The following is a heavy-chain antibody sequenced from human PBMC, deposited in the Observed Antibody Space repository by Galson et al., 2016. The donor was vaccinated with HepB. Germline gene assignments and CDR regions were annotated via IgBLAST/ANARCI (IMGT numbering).Heavy chain of an antibody. CDR3: AHRLIIGGIYSWFDH. J-gene: IGHJ5*02. D-gene: IGHD2/OR15-2a*01. V-gene: IGHV2-5*01. CDR2: IYWNDDK. CDR1: GFSLTTSGVG. Sequence: ALVKPTQTLTLTCTLSGFSLTTSGVGVGWIRQPPGKALEWLALIYWNDDKRFSPSLKSRLSITKDTSKNQVVLTMTNVDPVDTATYFCAHRLIIGGIYSWFDHWGQGILVTVSS.